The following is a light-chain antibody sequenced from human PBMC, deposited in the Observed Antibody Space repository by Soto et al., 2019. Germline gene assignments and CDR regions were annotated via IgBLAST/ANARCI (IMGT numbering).Light chain of an antibody. Sequence: EVVFTQSPYTLSLSPGERATLSCRASQSVSNNYLAWYQQKPGQAPRLLIYGASSRATGIPDRFSGSGSGTDFTLTISRLEPEDFAVYFCQQYGSSALTFGGGTKVDNK. CDR3: QQYGSSALT. J-gene: IGKJ4*01. V-gene: IGKV3-20*01. CDR2: GAS. CDR1: QSVSNNY.